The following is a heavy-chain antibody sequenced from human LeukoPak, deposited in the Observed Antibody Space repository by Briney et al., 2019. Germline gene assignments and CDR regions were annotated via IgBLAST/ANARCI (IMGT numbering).Heavy chain of an antibody. D-gene: IGHD1-1*01. Sequence: GGSLRLSCAASGFTFSSYSMNWVRQAPGKGLEWVSSISSSSSYIYYADSVKGRFTISRDNAKNSLYLQMNSLRAEDTAVYYCARRLDWSDNEDYWGQGTLVTVSS. CDR3: ARRLDWSDNEDY. CDR1: GFTFSSYS. CDR2: ISSSSSYI. V-gene: IGHV3-21*01. J-gene: IGHJ4*02.